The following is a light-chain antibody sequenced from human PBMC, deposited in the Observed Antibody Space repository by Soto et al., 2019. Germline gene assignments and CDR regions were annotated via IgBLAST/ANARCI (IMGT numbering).Light chain of an antibody. CDR1: SSNIGSDS. CDR3: AAWDDSLNGVV. Sequence: QTVLTQAPSASGTPGQRVTISCSGSSSNIGSDSVNWYQQLPGTAPKLLIYNNQRPSGVPDRFSGSKSGTSASLAISGLQSEDEADYYCAAWDDSLNGVVFGGGTKLTVL. V-gene: IGLV1-44*01. CDR2: NN. J-gene: IGLJ2*01.